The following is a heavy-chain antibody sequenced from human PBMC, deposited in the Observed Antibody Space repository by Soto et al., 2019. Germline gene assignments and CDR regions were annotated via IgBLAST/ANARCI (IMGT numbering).Heavy chain of an antibody. V-gene: IGHV4-4*02. J-gene: IGHJ4*02. CDR1: GGSISTDNW. D-gene: IGHD5-12*01. Sequence: NPSETLSLTCVVSGGSISTDNWWTWVRQSPGKGLEWIGEINHYGTANYNPSLRSRVTISLDESINQFSLKLSSVTAADTAVYYCARLGWGLVATISHSGLAYWGQGTLVTVSS. CDR2: INHYGTA. CDR3: ARLGWGLVATISHSGLAY.